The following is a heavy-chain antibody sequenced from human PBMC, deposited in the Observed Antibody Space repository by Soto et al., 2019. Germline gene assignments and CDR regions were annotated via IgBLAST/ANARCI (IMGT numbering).Heavy chain of an antibody. Sequence: QVQLVQSGAEVKKPGASVKVSCKASGYTFTSYDINWVRQATGQGLEWMGWMNPNSGNTAYAQKFQGRITMTRNTAISTAYMELSSLRSEETAVYYCATEKVTSGYPDWGQGTLVTVSS. CDR2: MNPNSGNT. CDR1: GYTFTSYD. D-gene: IGHD3-22*01. CDR3: ATEKVTSGYPD. V-gene: IGHV1-8*01. J-gene: IGHJ4*02.